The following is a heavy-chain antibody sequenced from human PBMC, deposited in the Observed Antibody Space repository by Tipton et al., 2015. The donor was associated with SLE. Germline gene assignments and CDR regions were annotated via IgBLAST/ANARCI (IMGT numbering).Heavy chain of an antibody. V-gene: IGHV4-59*01. CDR1: DDSISTDY. D-gene: IGHD3-3*01. J-gene: IGHJ4*02. CDR2: VYHSGIT. Sequence: TLSLTCTVSDDSISTDYWSWIRQPPGRGLEWIGYVYHSGITNSNPSLQSRVTISIDTSKNQFSLKLTSVTAADTAVYYCTSSPGITIFGVVTHFDYWSQGHLVTVSS. CDR3: TSSPGITIFGVVTHFDY.